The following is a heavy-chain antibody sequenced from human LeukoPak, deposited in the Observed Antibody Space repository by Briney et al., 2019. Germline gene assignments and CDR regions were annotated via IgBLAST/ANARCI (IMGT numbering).Heavy chain of an antibody. CDR3: AKRVPLTALDS. D-gene: IGHD3-3*01. J-gene: IGHJ5*01. CDR2: ISYDGSNK. Sequence: GGSLRLSCAASGFTFSSYGMHWVRQAPGKGLEWVAVISYDGSNKYYADTVRGRFDISRDNSKNRLFLQMNSLRVEDSGVYYCAKRVPLTALDSWGQGTLVTVSS. V-gene: IGHV3-30*18. CDR1: GFTFSSYG.